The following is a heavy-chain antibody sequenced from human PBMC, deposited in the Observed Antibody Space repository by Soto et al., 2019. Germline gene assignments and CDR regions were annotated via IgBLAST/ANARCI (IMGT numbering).Heavy chain of an antibody. Sequence: QVQLVQSGAEVKKPGASVKVSCKASGYTFISYGISWVRQAPGQGLEWMGWISTYNGNTNYAQKVQGRVTRTTDTSTSTAYMELRSLRSDDTAVYYCARGYCSSTSCYGAWNWFDPWGQGTLVTVSS. CDR1: GYTFISYG. D-gene: IGHD2-2*01. J-gene: IGHJ5*02. CDR2: ISTYNGNT. V-gene: IGHV1-18*01. CDR3: ARGYCSSTSCYGAWNWFDP.